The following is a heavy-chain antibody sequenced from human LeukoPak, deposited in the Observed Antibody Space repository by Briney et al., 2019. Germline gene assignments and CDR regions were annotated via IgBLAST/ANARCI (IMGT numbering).Heavy chain of an antibody. CDR3: AKDEGAFDI. V-gene: IGHV3-33*06. CDR2: IWYDGSNK. Sequence: GRSLRLSCAAFGFTFSSYGMHWVRQAPGKGLEWVAVIWYDGSNKYYADSVKGRFTISRDNSKNTLYLQMNSLRAEDTAVYYCAKDEGAFDIWGQGTMVTVSS. J-gene: IGHJ3*02. CDR1: GFTFSSYG.